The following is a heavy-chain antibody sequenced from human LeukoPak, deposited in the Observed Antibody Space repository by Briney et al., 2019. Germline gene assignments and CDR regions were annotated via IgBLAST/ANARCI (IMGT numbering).Heavy chain of an antibody. D-gene: IGHD3-9*01. CDR3: SKQKTAYEILTGLNDY. CDR1: GFTFSSYG. J-gene: IGHJ4*02. V-gene: IGHV3-23*01. CDR2: ISGRGGST. Sequence: GGSLRLSCAASGFTFSSYGMHWVRQAPGKGLEWVSAISGRGGSTYYAVSVKGRFTISRDNSKNTLYLQMNSLRAEDTAVYYCSKQKTAYEILTGLNDYWGQGTLVTVSS.